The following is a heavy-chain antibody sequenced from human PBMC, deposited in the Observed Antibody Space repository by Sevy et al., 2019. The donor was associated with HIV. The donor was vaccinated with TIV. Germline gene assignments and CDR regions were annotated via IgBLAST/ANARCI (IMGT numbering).Heavy chain of an antibody. D-gene: IGHD4-17*01. J-gene: IGHJ4*02. CDR3: ARVLDYGDYVGYFDY. CDR2: IKQDGSEK. Sequence: GGSLRLSCAASGFTFSSYWMSWVRQAPGKGLEWVANIKQDGSEKYYVDSVKGRFTIRRDNAKNSLYLQMNSLRAKDTAVYYCARVLDYGDYVGYFDYWGQGTLVTVSS. V-gene: IGHV3-7*03. CDR1: GFTFSSYW.